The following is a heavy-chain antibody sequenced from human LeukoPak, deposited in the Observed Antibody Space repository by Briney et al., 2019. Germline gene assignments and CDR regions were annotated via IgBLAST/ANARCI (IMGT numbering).Heavy chain of an antibody. CDR1: GFTFSSYG. CDR3: AKVAVRGVTITGFDY. V-gene: IGHV3-33*03. J-gene: IGHJ4*02. Sequence: GGSLRLSCAASGFTFSSYGMHWVRQAPGKGLEWVALVWYDGSNKYYADSVKGRFTISRDDSKNTLYLQMNSLRAEDTAVYYCAKVAVRGVTITGFDYWGQGTLVTVSS. CDR2: VWYDGSNK. D-gene: IGHD3-10*01.